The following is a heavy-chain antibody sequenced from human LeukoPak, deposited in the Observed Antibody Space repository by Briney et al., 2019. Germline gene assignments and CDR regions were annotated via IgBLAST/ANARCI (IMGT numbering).Heavy chain of an antibody. CDR2: ISYDGSNK. CDR3: ARDYYGSGSYVPRTVY. D-gene: IGHD3-10*01. Sequence: GGSLRLSCAASGFTFSSYAMHWVRQAPGKGLEWGAVISYDGSNKYYADSVKGRFTISRDNSKNTLYLQMNSLRAEDTAVYYCARDYYGSGSYVPRTVYWGQGTLVTVSS. J-gene: IGHJ4*02. V-gene: IGHV3-30-3*01. CDR1: GFTFSSYA.